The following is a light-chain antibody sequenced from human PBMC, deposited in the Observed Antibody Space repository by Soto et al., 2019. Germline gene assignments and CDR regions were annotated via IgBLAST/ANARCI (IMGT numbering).Light chain of an antibody. Sequence: QSVLTQPPSVSGAPGQRVTISCTGSSSNIGAGYDVHWYQQLPGTAPKLLIYGNSNRPSGVPDRFSGSKSGTSASLAITGGQEEEEADDYCRTSDSSLRSWVFGGGTKLTVL. CDR1: SSNIGAGYD. V-gene: IGLV1-40*01. J-gene: IGLJ3*02. CDR2: GNS. CDR3: RTSDSSLRSWV.